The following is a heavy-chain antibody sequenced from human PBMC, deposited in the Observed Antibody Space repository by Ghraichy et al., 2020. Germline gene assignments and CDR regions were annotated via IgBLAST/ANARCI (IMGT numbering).Heavy chain of an antibody. CDR1: GFTVSSNY. CDR3: ARGFTIFGVVPIDYYYYYMDV. D-gene: IGHD3-3*01. V-gene: IGHV3-53*01. Sequence: GGSLRLSCAASGFTVSSNYMSWVRQAPGKGLEWVSVIYSGGSTYYADSVKGRFTISRDNSKNTLYLQMNSLRAEDTAVYYCARGFTIFGVVPIDYYYYYMDVWGKGTTVTVSS. CDR2: IYSGGST. J-gene: IGHJ6*03.